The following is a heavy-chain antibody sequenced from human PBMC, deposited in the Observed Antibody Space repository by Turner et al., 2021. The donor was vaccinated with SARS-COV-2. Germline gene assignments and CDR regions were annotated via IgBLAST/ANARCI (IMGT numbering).Heavy chain of an antibody. Sequence: QVQLVQSGAEVKKPGASVKVSGKVSGYTLIELSMHWVGQAPGKGLGGMGGFEPEDGETIDAQKVPGRVTMTEDKTTDTAYMELSSLRSEDTAGYYCATAPPYCTNGVCPNWFDPWGQGTLVTVSS. J-gene: IGHJ5*02. CDR2: FEPEDGET. CDR3: ATAPPYCTNGVCPNWFDP. D-gene: IGHD2-8*01. V-gene: IGHV1-24*01. CDR1: GYTLIELS.